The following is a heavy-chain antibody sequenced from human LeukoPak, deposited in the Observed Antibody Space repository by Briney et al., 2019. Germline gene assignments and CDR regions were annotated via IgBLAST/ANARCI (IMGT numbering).Heavy chain of an antibody. CDR1: EFVFSDYA. D-gene: IGHD6-19*01. CDR3: IKDRGSSGWDFDS. V-gene: IGHV3-64D*06. J-gene: IGHJ4*02. Sequence: GGSLRLSCSASEFVFSDYAMHWARQAPGKGLGYLSGISGNGVATYYVDSVQGRFTVSRDNSKTTLYLQINSLRREDTAFYYCIKDRGSSGWDFDSWGQGTLLTVSS. CDR2: ISGNGVAT.